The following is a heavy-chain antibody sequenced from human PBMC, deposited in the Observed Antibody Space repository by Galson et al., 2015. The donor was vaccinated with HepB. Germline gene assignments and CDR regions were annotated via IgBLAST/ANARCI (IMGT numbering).Heavy chain of an antibody. J-gene: IGHJ5*02. CDR2: IYYSGST. V-gene: IGHV4-39*01. CDR1: GGSISSSSYY. Sequence: SETLSLTCTVSGGSISSSSYYWGWIRQPPGKGLEWIGSIYYSGSTYYNPSLKSRVTISVDTSKNQFSLKLSSVTAADTAVYYCARPRGVGRKWFDPWGQGTLVTVSS. CDR3: ARPRGVGRKWFDP. D-gene: IGHD2-8*01.